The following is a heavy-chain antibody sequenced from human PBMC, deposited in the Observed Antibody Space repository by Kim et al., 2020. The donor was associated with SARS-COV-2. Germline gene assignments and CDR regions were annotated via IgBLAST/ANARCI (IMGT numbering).Heavy chain of an antibody. Sequence: ASVKVSCKASGYTFTSYDINWVRQATGQGLEWMGWMNPNSGNTGYAQKFQGRVTMTRNTSISTAYMELSSLRSEDTAVYYCARVTTIFGVRGYYYGMDVWGQGTTVTVSS. V-gene: IGHV1-8*01. CDR1: GYTFTSYD. CDR3: ARVTTIFGVRGYYYGMDV. D-gene: IGHD3-3*01. CDR2: MNPNSGNT. J-gene: IGHJ6*02.